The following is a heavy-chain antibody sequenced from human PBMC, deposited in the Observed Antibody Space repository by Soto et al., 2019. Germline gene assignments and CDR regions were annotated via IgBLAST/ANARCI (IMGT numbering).Heavy chain of an antibody. V-gene: IGHV1-69*06. J-gene: IGHJ6*02. CDR2: IIPIFGTA. D-gene: IGHD5-12*01. CDR3: ARGETNSGYEYWYGMDV. CDR1: GGTFSSYA. Sequence: SVKVSCKASGGTFSSYAISWLRQAPGQGLEWMGGIIPIFGTANYAQKFQGRVTITADKSTSTAYMELSSLRSEDTAVYYCARGETNSGYEYWYGMDVWGQGTTVTVSS.